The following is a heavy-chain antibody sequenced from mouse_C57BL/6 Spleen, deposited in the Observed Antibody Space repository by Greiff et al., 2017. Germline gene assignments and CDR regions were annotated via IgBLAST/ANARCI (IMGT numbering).Heavy chain of an antibody. CDR3: ARDYYGNTSAMDY. J-gene: IGHJ4*01. CDR2: IHPNSGST. Sequence: QVQLQQSGAELVKPGASVKLSCTASGYTFTSYCMHWVKQRPGQGLEWIGMIHPNSGSTNYNEKFKSKATLTVDKSSSTAYMQLSSLTSEDSAVYYCARDYYGNTSAMDYWGQGTSVTVSS. D-gene: IGHD1-1*01. V-gene: IGHV1-64*01. CDR1: GYTFTSYC.